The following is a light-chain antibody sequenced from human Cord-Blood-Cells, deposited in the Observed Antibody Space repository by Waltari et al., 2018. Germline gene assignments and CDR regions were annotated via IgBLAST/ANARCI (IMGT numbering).Light chain of an antibody. J-gene: IGLJ1*01. Sequence: QSALTQPASVSGSPVQSITIFCNGISRDVGSYNLVSLYQQHPGKAPKLMIYEGSKRPSGVSNRFSGSKSGNTASLTISGLQAEDEADYYCCSYAGSSTFDVFGTGTKVTVL. V-gene: IGLV2-23*03. CDR3: CSYAGSSTFDV. CDR2: EGS. CDR1: SRDVGSYNL.